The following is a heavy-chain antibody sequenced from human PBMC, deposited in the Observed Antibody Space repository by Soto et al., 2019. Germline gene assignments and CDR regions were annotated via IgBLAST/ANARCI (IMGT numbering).Heavy chain of an antibody. CDR3: ARIKYGSGSYYSYYYGMDV. V-gene: IGHV2-70*01. D-gene: IGHD3-10*01. Sequence: SGPTLVNPTQTLTLTCTFSGFSLSTSGMCVSWIRQPPGKALERLALMDWDDDKYNITSLKNRLTISKDTPKNQVVLTMTNIDPVDTASYYCARIKYGSGSYYSYYYGMDVCGQGTKVTVPS. CDR2: MDWDDDK. J-gene: IGHJ6*02. CDR1: GFSLSTSGMC.